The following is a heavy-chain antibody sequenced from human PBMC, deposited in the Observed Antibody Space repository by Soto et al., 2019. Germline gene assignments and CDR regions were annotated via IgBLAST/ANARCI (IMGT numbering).Heavy chain of an antibody. J-gene: IGHJ3*01. CDR2: IYPGDSDT. CDR1: GYSFTRYL. V-gene: IGHV5-51*01. Sequence: EVQLVQPGAEVKKPEESLKISCKGSGYSFTRYLIGLVRQMPGKGLDWMGTIYPGDSDTRYSPTFQGQVTISADKSICPAYLQWSSLKASYTAMYYCASQEMATKKVVAFDFWGQGTMVTV. D-gene: IGHD5-12*01. CDR3: ASQEMATKKVVAFDF.